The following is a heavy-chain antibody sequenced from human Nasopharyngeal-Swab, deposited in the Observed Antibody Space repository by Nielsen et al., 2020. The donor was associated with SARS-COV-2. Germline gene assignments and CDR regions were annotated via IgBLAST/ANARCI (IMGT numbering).Heavy chain of an antibody. CDR3: ARRAVGGYHPNYYYGMDV. V-gene: IGHV4-59*08. J-gene: IGHJ6*02. CDR2: IYYSGST. D-gene: IGHD5-18*01. Sequence: PGKGLEWIGYIYYSGSTNYNPYLKSRVTISVDTSKNQFSLKLSSVTAADTAVYYCARRAVGGYHPNYYYGMDVWGQGTTVTVSS.